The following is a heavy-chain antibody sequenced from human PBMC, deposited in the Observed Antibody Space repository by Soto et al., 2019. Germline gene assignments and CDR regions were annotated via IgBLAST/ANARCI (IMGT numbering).Heavy chain of an antibody. V-gene: IGHV4-34*01. D-gene: IGHD2-15*01. J-gene: IGHJ4*02. CDR3: ARAAPRYCSGGGCYSGRDY. Sequence: PSETLSRTCADYGWSFSGYYWSWMRQPPGKGLEWIGEINHSGSTNYNPSLKSRVTISVDTSKNQFSLKLSSVTAADTAVYYCARAAPRYCSGGGCYSGRDYWGQG. CDR1: GWSFSGYY. CDR2: INHSGST.